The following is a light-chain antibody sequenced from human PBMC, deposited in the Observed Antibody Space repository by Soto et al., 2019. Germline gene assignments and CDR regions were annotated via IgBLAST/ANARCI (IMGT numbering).Light chain of an antibody. J-gene: IGKJ5*01. Sequence: EFFLTQSPGPLSLSPGERATLSCRASQSLANSFIAWYQQKPGQAPRLLIYDTSSRASGIPDRFSGSGSGTDFTLTISRLETEDFAVFYCQQYGTSEIIFGQGTRLEIK. CDR2: DTS. CDR3: QQYGTSEII. CDR1: QSLANSF. V-gene: IGKV3-20*01.